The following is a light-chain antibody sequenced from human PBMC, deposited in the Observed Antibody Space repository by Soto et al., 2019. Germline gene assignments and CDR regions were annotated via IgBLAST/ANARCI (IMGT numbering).Light chain of an antibody. CDR3: QQYNSWPPWT. CDR1: QSVSSSY. Sequence: EIVITRCPATVSVCLGERATLSCRCSQSVSSSYLAWYQQNPGQAPRLLIYDASNRATGIPARFSGSGSGTEFTLTISRLQSEEFAVYYCQQYNSWPPWTLGQGTKVDIK. CDR2: DAS. V-gene: IGKV3-15*01. J-gene: IGKJ1*01.